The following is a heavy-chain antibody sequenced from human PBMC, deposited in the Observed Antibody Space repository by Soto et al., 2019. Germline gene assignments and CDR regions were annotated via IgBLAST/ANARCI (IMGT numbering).Heavy chain of an antibody. CDR3: ARGAISDFDW. D-gene: IGHD2-2*01. J-gene: IGHJ4*02. CDR2: ISSDGSST. V-gene: IGHV3-30-3*01. CDR1: GFTFSGYA. Sequence: ESGGGVVQPGKSLRLCCVGSGFTFSGYAMHWIRQAPGKAPEWVALISSDGSSTLYADSVRGRFTISRDNSGYTLYLQLNSVRPDYAAVFSWARGAISDFDWWGEGILVTLAS.